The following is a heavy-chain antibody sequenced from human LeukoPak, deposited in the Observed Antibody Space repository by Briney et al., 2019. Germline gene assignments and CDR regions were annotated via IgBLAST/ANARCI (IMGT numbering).Heavy chain of an antibody. J-gene: IGHJ3*02. Sequence: GGSLRLSCAASGFTFSSYSMNWVRQAPGKGLEWVSSISSSSSYIYYADSVKGRFTISRDNAKNSLYLQMNSLRAEDTAVYYCARVLSGDYGAFDIWGQGTMVTVSS. CDR3: ARVLSGDYGAFDI. CDR1: GFTFSSYS. CDR2: ISSSSSYI. V-gene: IGHV3-21*01. D-gene: IGHD4/OR15-4a*01.